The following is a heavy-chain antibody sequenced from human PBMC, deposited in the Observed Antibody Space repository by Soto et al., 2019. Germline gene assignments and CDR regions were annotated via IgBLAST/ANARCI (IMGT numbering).Heavy chain of an antibody. V-gene: IGHV1-8*01. CDR3: AKVSRKGSAIDFSF. Sequence: QVQLVQSGAELKKPGASVKVSCKASGYTFSNYDMNWVRQATGQGPEWIGWVNPNNGDTGYAQKFQGRVTLTTDISTPTAYMELPTLRSEDRAIHYCAKVSRKGSAIDFSFWGQGTLITVSS. CDR2: VNPNNGDT. J-gene: IGHJ4*02. CDR1: GYTFSNYD. D-gene: IGHD3-10*01.